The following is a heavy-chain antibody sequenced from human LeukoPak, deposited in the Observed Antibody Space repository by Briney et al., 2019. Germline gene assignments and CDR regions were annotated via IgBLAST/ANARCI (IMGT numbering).Heavy chain of an antibody. J-gene: IGHJ5*02. Sequence: GRSLTLSCAASGFTFSNYGMHWVRQAPGKGLEWVAVIWYDGSNKYYADSVKGRFTISRDNSKNTLYLQMNSLRAEDTAVYYCVRVAVAGNLNNWFDPWGQGTVDPDSS. D-gene: IGHD6-19*01. CDR1: GFTFSNYG. CDR3: VRVAVAGNLNNWFDP. V-gene: IGHV3-33*01. CDR2: IWYDGSNK.